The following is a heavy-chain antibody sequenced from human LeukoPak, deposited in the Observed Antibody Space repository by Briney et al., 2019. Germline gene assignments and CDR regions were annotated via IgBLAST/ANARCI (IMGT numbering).Heavy chain of an antibody. CDR3: ARSLKWNLVGFDY. CDR1: GFTFRSYA. CDR2: INNSGDNT. J-gene: IGHJ4*02. V-gene: IGHV3-23*01. D-gene: IGHD1-1*01. Sequence: GGCLRLSCTASGFTFRSYAMNWVRQAPGKGLEWGSVINNSGDNTFSDSVKGRFTISRDNSKNMLYLQMSSLRGEDTAVYYCARSLKWNLVGFDYWGQGTLVTVSS.